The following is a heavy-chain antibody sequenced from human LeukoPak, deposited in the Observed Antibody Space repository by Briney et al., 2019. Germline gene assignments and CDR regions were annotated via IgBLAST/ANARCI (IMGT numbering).Heavy chain of an antibody. J-gene: IGHJ3*02. CDR1: GYTFTSYY. Sequence: ASVKVSCKASGYTFTSYYMHWVRQAPGQGLEWMGIINPSGGSTSYAQKFQGRVTMTRDMSTSTAYMELRSLRSDDTAVYYCARERGSYGFDAFDIWGQGTMVTVSS. CDR3: ARERGSYGFDAFDI. D-gene: IGHD1-26*01. V-gene: IGHV1-46*01. CDR2: INPSGGST.